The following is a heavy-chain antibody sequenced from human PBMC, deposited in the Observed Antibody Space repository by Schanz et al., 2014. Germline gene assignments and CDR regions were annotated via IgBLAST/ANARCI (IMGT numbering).Heavy chain of an antibody. D-gene: IGHD2-2*01. V-gene: IGHV3-23*04. Sequence: VRLVESGGGVVQPGRSLRLSCAASGFTLSNYAMSWVRQAPGKGLEWVSALSEGGGGTHYADSVRGRFTISSDNSKNTVYLQMNSLRPGDTAVYYCARESSNDIVLVPGAVFDHWGQGILVTVSS. CDR2: LSEGGGGT. CDR1: GFTLSNYA. CDR3: ARESSNDIVLVPGAVFDH. J-gene: IGHJ4*02.